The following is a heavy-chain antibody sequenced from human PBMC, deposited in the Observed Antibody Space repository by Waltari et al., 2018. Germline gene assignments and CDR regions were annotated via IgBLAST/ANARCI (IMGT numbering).Heavy chain of an antibody. Sequence: QVQLVQSGAEVKKPGASVKVSCKASGYTFTSYDINWVRQATGQGLEWMGWVKPNSGNPGYAKKFQGRVTITRNTSISTAYMGLSSLRSEDTAVYYCARGGGSSGWYGYYYYYMDVWGKGTTVTISS. V-gene: IGHV1-8*03. D-gene: IGHD6-19*01. CDR2: VKPNSGNP. J-gene: IGHJ6*03. CDR3: ARGGGSSGWYGYYYYYMDV. CDR1: GYTFTSYD.